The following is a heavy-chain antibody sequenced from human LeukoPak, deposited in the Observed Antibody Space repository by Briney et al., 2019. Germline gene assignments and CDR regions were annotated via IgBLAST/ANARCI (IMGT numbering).Heavy chain of an antibody. CDR3: ARDRRGEITLYSYGPGYAFDI. CDR1: GGTFSSYA. J-gene: IGHJ3*02. D-gene: IGHD5-18*01. Sequence: GASVKVSCKASGGTFSSYAISWVRQAPGQGLEWMGGIIPIFGTANYAQKFQGRVTITTDESTSTAYMELSSLRSEDTAVYYCARDRRGEITLYSYGPGYAFDIWGQGTMVTVSS. CDR2: IIPIFGTA. V-gene: IGHV1-69*05.